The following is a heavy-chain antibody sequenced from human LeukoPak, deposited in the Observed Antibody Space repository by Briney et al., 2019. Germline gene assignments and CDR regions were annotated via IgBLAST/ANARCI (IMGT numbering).Heavy chain of an antibody. J-gene: IGHJ6*03. CDR3: ARTTEGYAGGPGYSYYYYMDV. Sequence: SETLSLTCAVSGGSISSYYWSWIRQPPGKGLEWIGYIRYSGSTHYNPSLKSRVTISVDTSKNQVSLKLRSVTAADTAVYYCARTTEGYAGGPGYSYYYYMDVWGKGTTVTISS. V-gene: IGHV4-59*01. D-gene: IGHD5-12*01. CDR2: IRYSGST. CDR1: GGSISSYY.